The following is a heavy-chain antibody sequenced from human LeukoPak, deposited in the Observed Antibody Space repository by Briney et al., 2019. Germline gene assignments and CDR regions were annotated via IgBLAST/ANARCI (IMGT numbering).Heavy chain of an antibody. CDR1: GGSISSGGYY. CDR2: IYYSGST. Sequence: SETLSLTCTVSGGSISSGGYYWSWIRQHPGKGLEWIGYIYYSGSTYYNPSLKSRVTISVDTSKNQFSLKLSSVTAADTAVYYCAREDYGGNSNYYIDYWGQGTLVTVSS. CDR3: AREDYGGNSNYYIDY. V-gene: IGHV4-31*03. D-gene: IGHD4-23*01. J-gene: IGHJ4*02.